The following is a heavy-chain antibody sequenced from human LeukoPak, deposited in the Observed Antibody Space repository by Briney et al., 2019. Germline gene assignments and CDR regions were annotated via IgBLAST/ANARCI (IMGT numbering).Heavy chain of an antibody. CDR1: GYTFTGYY. CDR3: ARPWDRGYSYGYSGSWFDP. V-gene: IGHV1-2*02. Sequence: ASVKVSCKASGYTFTGYYMHWVRQAPGQGLEWMGWINPNSGGTNYAQKFQGRVTMTRDTSISTAYMELSRLRSDDTAVYYCARPWDRGYSYGYSGSWFDPWAREPWSPSPQ. CDR2: INPNSGGT. J-gene: IGHJ5*02. D-gene: IGHD5-18*01.